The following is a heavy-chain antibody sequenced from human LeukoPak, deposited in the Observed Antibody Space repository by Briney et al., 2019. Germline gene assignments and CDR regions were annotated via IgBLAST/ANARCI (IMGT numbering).Heavy chain of an antibody. CDR1: GGSISSCY. D-gene: IGHD3-22*01. CDR2: INYSGSN. CDR3: AGHYYDSSGAAG. Sequence: SETLSLTCTASGGSISSCYWSWIRQPPGKGLEWIGYINYSGSNNYNPSLKSRVTISVDTSKNQFSLKLSSVTAADTAVYYCAGHYYDSSGAAGWGQGTLVTVFS. V-gene: IGHV4-59*01. J-gene: IGHJ4*02.